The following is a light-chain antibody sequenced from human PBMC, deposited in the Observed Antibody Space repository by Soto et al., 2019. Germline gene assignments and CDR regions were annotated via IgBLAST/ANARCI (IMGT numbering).Light chain of an antibody. Sequence: QSALTQPASVSGSPGQSITVSCTGINSDVGIYNLVSWYQHHPGKAPKLVIYEGTKRPSGVSSRFSGSKSGNTASLTISGLQAEDEGDYYCSSYTSSSTLGYVFGTGTKLTVL. CDR1: NSDVGIYNL. CDR2: EGT. CDR3: SSYTSSSTLGYV. J-gene: IGLJ1*01. V-gene: IGLV2-14*02.